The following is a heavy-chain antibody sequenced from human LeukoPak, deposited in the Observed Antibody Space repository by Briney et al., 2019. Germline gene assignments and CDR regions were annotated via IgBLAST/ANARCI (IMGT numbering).Heavy chain of an antibody. CDR2: IYSSGNS. D-gene: IGHD6-19*01. Sequence: SETLSLPCSVSGDSISSSNYFWGWIRQPPGKELEWIGSIYSSGNSYYNPSLMRRVTISVDTSKNHFSLKLSSVTAADTAVYYCARRYSSGWYVCWGRGTLVTVSS. CDR3: ARRYSSGWYVC. CDR1: GDSISSSNYF. V-gene: IGHV4-39*02. J-gene: IGHJ4*02.